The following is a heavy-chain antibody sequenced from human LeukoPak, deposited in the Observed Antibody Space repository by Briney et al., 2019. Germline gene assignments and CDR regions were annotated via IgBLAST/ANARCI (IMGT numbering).Heavy chain of an antibody. J-gene: IGHJ4*02. CDR2: ISPNSGGT. V-gene: IGHV1-2*04. Sequence: ASVKVSCKASGYTFTGFYIHWVRQAPGQGLEWMGWISPNSGGTNYAQKFQGWVTMTRDTSISTTYMELSRLRSDDTAVYYCARDGAWRGYSYGDLFDYWGQGTLVTVSS. D-gene: IGHD5-18*01. CDR1: GYTFTGFY. CDR3: ARDGAWRGYSYGDLFDY.